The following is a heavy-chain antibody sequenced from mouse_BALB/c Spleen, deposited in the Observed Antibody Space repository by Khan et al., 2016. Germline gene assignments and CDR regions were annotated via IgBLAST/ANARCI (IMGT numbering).Heavy chain of an antibody. CDR2: IYPGDGDN. V-gene: IGHV1-87*01. CDR3: ARGNSYYAFDY. CDR1: GYTFTTYW. D-gene: IGHD2-10*01. Sequence: QVQLKQSGAELARPGASVKLSCKASGYTFTTYWMQWVKQRPGKGLEWIGAIYPGDGDNRYTQKYKGKATLTADKSSITSYRQLSGLASEDSAFYFCARGNSYYAFDYWGQGTTLTVSS. J-gene: IGHJ2*01.